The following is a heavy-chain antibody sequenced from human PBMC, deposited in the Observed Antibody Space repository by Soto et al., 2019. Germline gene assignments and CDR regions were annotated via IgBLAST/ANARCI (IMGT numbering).Heavy chain of an antibody. CDR3: ARLNDYLGDGAFDI. CDR2: INAGNGNT. J-gene: IGHJ3*02. V-gene: IGHV1-3*01. CDR1: GYTFTSYS. D-gene: IGHD4-17*01. Sequence: KVXCKASGYTFTSYSIHWVRQAPGQRLEWMVWINAGNGNTKYSQKFQGRVTITRDTSASTAYMELSSLRSEDTAVYYCARLNDYLGDGAFDIWGQGTMVTVS.